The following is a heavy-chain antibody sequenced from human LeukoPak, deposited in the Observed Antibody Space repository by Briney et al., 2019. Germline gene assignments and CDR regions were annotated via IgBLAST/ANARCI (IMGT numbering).Heavy chain of an antibody. V-gene: IGHV3-53*01. D-gene: IGHD6-13*01. CDR3: ARDNGAAAGN. CDR2: IYSGGST. J-gene: IGHJ4*02. Sequence: TGGSLRLSCAASGFTVSNNYKSWVRQAPGKGLEWVSVIYSGGSTFYSDSVKGRFTISRDNSKNTLYLQMNSLRAEDTAVYYCARDNGAAAGNWGQGTLVTVSS. CDR1: GFTVSNNY.